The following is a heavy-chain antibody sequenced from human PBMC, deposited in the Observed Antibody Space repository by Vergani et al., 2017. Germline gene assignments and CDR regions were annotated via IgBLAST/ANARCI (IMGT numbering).Heavy chain of an antibody. CDR2: ISGSGGST. CDR1: GFTFSSYA. Sequence: EVQLLESGGGLVQPGGSLRLSCAASGFTFSSYAMSWVRQAPGKGLEWVSAISGSGGSTYYADSVKGRFTISRANSKNTLYLQMNSLRAEDTAVYYCAKDQELRFLEPWAFDYWGQGTLVTVSS. CDR3: AKDQELRFLEPWAFDY. J-gene: IGHJ4*02. V-gene: IGHV3-23*01. D-gene: IGHD3-3*01.